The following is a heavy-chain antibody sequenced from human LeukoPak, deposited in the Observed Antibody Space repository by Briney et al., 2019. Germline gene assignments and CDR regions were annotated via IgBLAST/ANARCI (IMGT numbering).Heavy chain of an antibody. D-gene: IGHD3-9*01. V-gene: IGHV3-48*01. CDR1: GFTFSSYS. CDR2: ISSSSTI. Sequence: PGGSLRLSCAASGFTFSSYSMNWVRQAPGKGLEWVSYISSSSTIYYADSVKGRFTISRDNAKNSLYLQMNSLRAEDTAVYYCASLDDILTGYYMDYWGQGTLVTVSS. J-gene: IGHJ4*02. CDR3: ASLDDILTGYYMDY.